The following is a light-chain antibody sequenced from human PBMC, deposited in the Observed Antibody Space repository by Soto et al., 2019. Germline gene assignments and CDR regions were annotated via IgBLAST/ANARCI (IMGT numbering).Light chain of an antibody. V-gene: IGKV1-17*01. CDR3: LQYYSYPLT. CDR2: AAS. Sequence: DIQMTQSPSSLSASVGDRVTITCRASQDIRNDFGWYQYKPGKAPKRLIYAASSLQSGVPSRFSGSGSGTEFTLTISSLQPEDFATYYCLQYYSYPLTFGGGTRVEI. CDR1: QDIRND. J-gene: IGKJ4*01.